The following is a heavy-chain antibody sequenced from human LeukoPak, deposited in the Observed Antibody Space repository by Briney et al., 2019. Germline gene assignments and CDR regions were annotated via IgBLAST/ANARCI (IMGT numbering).Heavy chain of an antibody. D-gene: IGHD4-17*01. Sequence: AGGSLRLSCAASGFTFSSYGMHWVRQAPGKGLEWVAVISYDGSNKYYADSVKGRFTISRGNSKNTLYLQMNSLRAEDTAVYYCAKAAGPDYGDYGWLAFDIWGQGTMVTVSS. CDR1: GFTFSSYG. J-gene: IGHJ3*02. CDR2: ISYDGSNK. CDR3: AKAAGPDYGDYGWLAFDI. V-gene: IGHV3-30*18.